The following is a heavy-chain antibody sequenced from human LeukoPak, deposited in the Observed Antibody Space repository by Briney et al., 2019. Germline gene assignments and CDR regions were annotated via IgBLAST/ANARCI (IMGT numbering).Heavy chain of an antibody. J-gene: IGHJ4*02. D-gene: IGHD3-16*01. V-gene: IGHV6-1*01. Sequence: SQTLSLTCAICGDSVSSNSAAWNWIRQSPSRGLEWLGRTYYRSRWYNEYTVSVKSRISINPDTSKNHFSLQLNSVTPEDTAVYYCARFDYGAPDHWGQGTLVTVSS. CDR3: ARFDYGAPDH. CDR2: TYYRSRWYN. CDR1: GDSVSSNSAA.